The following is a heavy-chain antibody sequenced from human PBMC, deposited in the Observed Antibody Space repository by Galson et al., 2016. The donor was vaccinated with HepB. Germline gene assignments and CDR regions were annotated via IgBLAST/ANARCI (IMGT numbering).Heavy chain of an antibody. J-gene: IGHJ4*02. CDR3: ATQIVGGTEATSDAVPSY. D-gene: IGHD1-26*01. Sequence: SLRLSCAVSGLAFPSYAMTWVRQAPGRGLEWVSTIDDTGTETHFADSVKGRFAISRDNSNNTVYLQMHTLTAEDTAEYYCATQIVGGTEATSDAVPSYWGKGSLVTVSS. V-gene: IGHV3-23*01. CDR2: IDDTGTET. CDR1: GLAFPSYA.